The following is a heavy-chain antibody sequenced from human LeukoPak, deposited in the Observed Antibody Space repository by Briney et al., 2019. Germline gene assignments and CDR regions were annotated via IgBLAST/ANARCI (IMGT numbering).Heavy chain of an antibody. CDR2: ISGSGGST. D-gene: IGHD3-3*01. CDR1: GFTFSSYA. J-gene: IGHJ6*02. CDR3: AKESYYDFWSGYYIPADYYYGMDV. Sequence: GGSLRLSCAASGFTFSSYAMSWVRQAPGKGLEWVSAISGSGGSTYYADSVKGRFTISRDNSKNTLYLQMNSLRAEDTAVYYCAKESYYDFWSGYYIPADYYYGMDVWGQGTTATVSS. V-gene: IGHV3-23*01.